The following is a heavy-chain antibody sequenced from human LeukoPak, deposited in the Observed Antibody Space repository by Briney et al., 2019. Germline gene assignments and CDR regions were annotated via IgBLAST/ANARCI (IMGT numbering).Heavy chain of an antibody. CDR3: ARDRTKNIVVVPAAPGGLVLDH. CDR2: ISGSGGST. D-gene: IGHD2-2*01. J-gene: IGHJ4*02. V-gene: IGHV3-23*01. CDR1: GFTFSSYA. Sequence: HSGGSLRLSCAASGFTFSSYAMSWVRQAPGKGLEWVSAISGSGGSTYYADSVKGRFTISRDNSKNTLYLQMNSLRAEDTAVYYCARDRTKNIVVVPAAPGGLVLDHWGQGTLVTVSS.